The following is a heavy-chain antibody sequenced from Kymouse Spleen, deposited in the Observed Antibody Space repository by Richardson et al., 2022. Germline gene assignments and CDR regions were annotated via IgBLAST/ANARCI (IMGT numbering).Heavy chain of an antibody. Sequence: QVQLQQWGAGLLKPSETLSLTCAVYGGSFSGYYWSWIRQPPGKGLEWIGEINHSGSTNYNPSLKSRVTISVDTSKNQFSLKLSSVTAADTAVYYCARAVYSSGPYYYYYGMDVWGQGTTVTVSS. CDR1: GGSFSGYY. J-gene: IGHJ6*02. CDR2: INHSGST. D-gene: IGHD6-19*01. CDR3: ARAVYSSGPYYYYYGMDV. V-gene: IGHV4-34*01.